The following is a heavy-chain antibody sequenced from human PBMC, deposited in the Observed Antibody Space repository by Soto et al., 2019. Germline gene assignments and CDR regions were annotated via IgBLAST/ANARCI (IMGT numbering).Heavy chain of an antibody. J-gene: IGHJ6*02. D-gene: IGHD3-10*01. CDR3: ARDYYYGSGNYYRADYYHYGMDV. CDR1: GFTVTSYY. CDR2: IYTGGNT. Sequence: GGSLRLSCAASGFTVTSYYMSWVRQSPGKGLEWVSLIYTGGNTNYADSVKGRFTISRDNSKNTLYLQMNSLRAEDTAVYYCARDYYYGSGNYYRADYYHYGMDVWGQGTAVTVSS. V-gene: IGHV3-53*01.